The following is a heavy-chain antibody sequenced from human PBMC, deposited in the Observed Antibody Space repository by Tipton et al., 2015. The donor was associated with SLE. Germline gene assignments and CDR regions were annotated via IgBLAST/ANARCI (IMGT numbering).Heavy chain of an antibody. CDR3: ARGKWGEGPHFDY. Sequence: PGLVKPSETLSLTCTVSGGSISSGGYYWSWIRQPPGKGLEWIGDIFYSGSTNYNPSLLSRVTISVDTSKNQFSLKLTSVTAADTAVYCCARGKWGEGPHFDYWGQGTLVTVSS. J-gene: IGHJ4*02. D-gene: IGHD3-16*01. CDR1: GGSISSGGYY. V-gene: IGHV4-31*03. CDR2: IFYSGST.